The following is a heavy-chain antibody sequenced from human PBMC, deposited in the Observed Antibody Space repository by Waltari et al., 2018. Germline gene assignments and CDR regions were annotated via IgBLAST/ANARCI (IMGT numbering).Heavy chain of an antibody. CDR3: ATGVRFGADAFDI. D-gene: IGHD3-10*01. CDR1: GYTLTAFS. V-gene: IGHV1-24*01. J-gene: IGHJ3*02. Sequence: VQLVQSGAEVKKPGASVKVSCKVSGYTLTAFSMHWVRQAPGEGLEWMGGFDPEVGETIYAQKFQGRVTMTEDTSTDTAYMELSSLRSEDTAVYYCATGVRFGADAFDIWGQGTMVTVSS. CDR2: FDPEVGET.